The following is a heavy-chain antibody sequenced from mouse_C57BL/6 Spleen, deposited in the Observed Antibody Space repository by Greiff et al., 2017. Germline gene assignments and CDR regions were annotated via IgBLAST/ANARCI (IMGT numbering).Heavy chain of an antibody. CDR2: ILPGSGSS. V-gene: IGHV1-9*01. Sequence: QVQLKESGAELMKPGASVKLSCMATGYTFTGYWIEWVKQRPGHGLEWIGEILPGSGSSNYNEKFNGKATFTADTSSNTAYMQRSSLTTENSGIYYSARSEYYGSSPYWYFDVWGTGTTVTVSS. D-gene: IGHD1-1*01. CDR3: ARSEYYGSSPYWYFDV. CDR1: GYTFTGYW. J-gene: IGHJ1*03.